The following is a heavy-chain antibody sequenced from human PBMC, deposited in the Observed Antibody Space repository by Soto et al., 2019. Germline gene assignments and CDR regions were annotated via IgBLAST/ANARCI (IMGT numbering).Heavy chain of an antibody. V-gene: IGHV3-23*01. D-gene: IGHD6-19*01. J-gene: IGHJ4*02. CDR3: AKDHSWGRGWPPSYFDY. CDR2: ISGSGGST. CDR1: GFPFSSYA. Sequence: GGSLRLSCAASGFPFSSYAMSWVRQAPGKGLEWVSAISGSGGSTYYADSVKGRFTISRDNSKNTLYLQMNSLRAEDTAVYYCAKDHSWGRGWPPSYFDYWGQGTLVTVSS.